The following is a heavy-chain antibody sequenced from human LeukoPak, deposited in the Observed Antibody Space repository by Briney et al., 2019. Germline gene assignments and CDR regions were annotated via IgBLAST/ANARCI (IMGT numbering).Heavy chain of an antibody. CDR1: GFTFSTYW. V-gene: IGHV3-7*01. J-gene: IGHJ4*02. CDR3: ARVAGDHSSSWYYFDY. CDR2: IKQDGSEK. D-gene: IGHD6-13*01. Sequence: GGSLRLSCAASGFTFSTYWMSWVRQAPGKGLEWVANIKQDGSEKYYVDSVKGRFTISKDNAKNSLYLKMNSLKAEDTAVYYCARVAGDHSSSWYYFDYWGQGTLVTVSS.